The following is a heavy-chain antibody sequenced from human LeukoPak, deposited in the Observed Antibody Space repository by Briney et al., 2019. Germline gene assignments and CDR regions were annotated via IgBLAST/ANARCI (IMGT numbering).Heavy chain of an antibody. Sequence: SETLSLTCTVSGGSITSDYWGWIRQPPGKGLEWIGSIYYSGSTYYNPSLKSRVTISVDTSKNQFSLKLSSVTAADTAVYYCARVAIGAAGVFDYWGQGTLVTVSS. D-gene: IGHD6-13*01. CDR1: GGSITSDY. CDR3: ARVAIGAAGVFDY. V-gene: IGHV4-39*07. J-gene: IGHJ4*02. CDR2: IYYSGST.